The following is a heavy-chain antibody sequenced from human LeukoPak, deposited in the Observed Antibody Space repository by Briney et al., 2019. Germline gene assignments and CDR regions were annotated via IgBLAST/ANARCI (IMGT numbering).Heavy chain of an antibody. Sequence: PSETLSLTCTVSGGSISSGSYYWSWIRQPAGKGLEWIGRIYSSGSTNYNPSLKSRVTVSVDTAKNQFSLKLSSVTAADSAVYYCAKFRSVAGTSSYFDYWGQGTLVTVSS. CDR2: IYSSGST. D-gene: IGHD6-19*01. CDR1: GGSISSGSYY. V-gene: IGHV4-61*02. J-gene: IGHJ4*02. CDR3: AKFRSVAGTSSYFDY.